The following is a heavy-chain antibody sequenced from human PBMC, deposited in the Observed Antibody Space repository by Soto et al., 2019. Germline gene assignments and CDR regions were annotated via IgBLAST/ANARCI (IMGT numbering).Heavy chain of an antibody. V-gene: IGHV3-23*01. CDR3: AKHPYWGGYYYNGMDV. J-gene: IGHJ6*02. D-gene: IGHD7-27*01. CDR1: TFTFSSYA. CDR2: ISASAGST. Sequence: GGSLRLSCAASTFTFSSYAMCWVRQPPGTGLWWVSSISASAGSTYSADSVKGQWSVSRDHSQNPLYLEMNSLRAEDTAVYYCAKHPYWGGYYYNGMDVWGRGNTVTVSS.